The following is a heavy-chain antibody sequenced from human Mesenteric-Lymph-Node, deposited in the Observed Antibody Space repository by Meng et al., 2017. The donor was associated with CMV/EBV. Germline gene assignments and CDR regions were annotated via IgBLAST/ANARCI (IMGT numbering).Heavy chain of an antibody. CDR2: INHSGST. J-gene: IGHJ1*01. CDR3: ARGQKGFGYSYGSYFQH. Sequence: SETLSLTCAVYGGSFSGYYWSWIRQPPGKGLEWIGEINHSGSTNYNPSLKSRVTISVDTSKNQFSLKLSSVTAADTAVYYCARGQKGFGYSYGSYFQHWGQGTLVTVSS. CDR1: GGSFSGYY. V-gene: IGHV4-34*01. D-gene: IGHD5-18*01.